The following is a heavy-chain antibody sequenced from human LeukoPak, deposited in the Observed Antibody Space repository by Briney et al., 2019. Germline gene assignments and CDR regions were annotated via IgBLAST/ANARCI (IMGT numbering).Heavy chain of an antibody. V-gene: IGHV3-69-1*01. D-gene: IGHD3-22*01. CDR3: ARAPYDPSCYYFSLDY. J-gene: IGHJ4*02. CDR2: MSTGDVI. Sequence: PGGSLRLSCAASGFIFSAYYMTWIRQAPGKGLEWISSMSTGDVIYYADSVRGRFTISRDNAKNSLYLQMSSLRAEDTAVYYCARAPYDPSCYYFSLDYWGRGILVTVSS. CDR1: GFIFSAYY.